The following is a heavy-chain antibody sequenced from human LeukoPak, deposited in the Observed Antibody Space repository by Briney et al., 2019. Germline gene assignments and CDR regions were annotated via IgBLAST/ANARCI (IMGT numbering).Heavy chain of an antibody. J-gene: IGHJ2*01. Sequence: GGPLRLSCAASGFTFSSYAMSWVRQAPGKGLEWVSAVVGSGASTYYAASVKGRFTISRDNSKNTLHLQMNSLRAEDTAIYHCAKVRVVGDYNWFFDLWGRGALVTVSS. D-gene: IGHD4-17*01. CDR1: GFTFSSYA. V-gene: IGHV3-23*01. CDR2: VVGSGAST. CDR3: AKVRVVGDYNWFFDL.